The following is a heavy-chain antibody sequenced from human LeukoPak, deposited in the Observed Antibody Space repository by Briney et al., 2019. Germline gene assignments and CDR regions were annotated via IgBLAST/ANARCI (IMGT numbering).Heavy chain of an antibody. CDR1: GFTFSSYE. Sequence: GGSLRLSCAASGFTFSSYEMNWVRQAPGKGLEWVSYISSSGSTIYYADSVKGRFTISRDNAKNSLYLQMNSLRAEDTAVYYCARDDPLAVAGNWFDPWGQGTLVTVSS. CDR2: ISSSGSTI. V-gene: IGHV3-48*03. J-gene: IGHJ5*02. CDR3: ARDDPLAVAGNWFDP. D-gene: IGHD6-19*01.